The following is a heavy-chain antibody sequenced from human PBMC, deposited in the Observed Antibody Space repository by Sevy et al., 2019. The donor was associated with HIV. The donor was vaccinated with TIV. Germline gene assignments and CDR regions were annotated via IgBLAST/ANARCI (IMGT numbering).Heavy chain of an antibody. CDR1: VFTFRTYA. Sequence: GGSLRLSCAASVFTFRTYALHWVRQAPGRGLEWLALISSNGDNAFYANSVRGRLTVSRDNSMNTLSLQMSSLTAEDTAFYYCARGPEWELTSFLSHWGQGTLVTVSS. D-gene: IGHD1-26*01. J-gene: IGHJ4*02. CDR3: ARGPEWELTSFLSH. V-gene: IGHV3-30-3*01. CDR2: ISSNGDNA.